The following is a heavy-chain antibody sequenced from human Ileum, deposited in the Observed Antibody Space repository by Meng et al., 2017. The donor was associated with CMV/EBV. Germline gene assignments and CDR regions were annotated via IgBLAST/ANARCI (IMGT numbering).Heavy chain of an antibody. CDR1: GGSFSSFS. Sequence: QVQLQQWGAGLLKPSETLSLTCGVNGGSFSSFSWTWIRQPPGKGSEWIGDINHRGTTNYSPSLKSRVTISIDTSKKQFSLRLSSLTAADTAVYYCTRGRVGDWGFDLWGQGTLVTVSS. CDR2: INHRGTT. D-gene: IGHD1-26*01. CDR3: TRGRVGDWGFDL. J-gene: IGHJ5*02. V-gene: IGHV4-34*02.